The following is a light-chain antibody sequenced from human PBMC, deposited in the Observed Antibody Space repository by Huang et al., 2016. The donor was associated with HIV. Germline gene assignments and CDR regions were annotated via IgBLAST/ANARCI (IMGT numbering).Light chain of an antibody. Sequence: IEMTQSPPSLPASVGDRVTITCRASQDISNSLAWYQQKPGQAPKLLLYCASRLESGVPSRFSGIGSATDYTLTITSLQPEDFATYYCQQYYGIPFTFGPGNKVDV. J-gene: IGKJ3*01. CDR2: CAS. V-gene: IGKV1-NL1*01. CDR1: QDISNS. CDR3: QQYYGIPFT.